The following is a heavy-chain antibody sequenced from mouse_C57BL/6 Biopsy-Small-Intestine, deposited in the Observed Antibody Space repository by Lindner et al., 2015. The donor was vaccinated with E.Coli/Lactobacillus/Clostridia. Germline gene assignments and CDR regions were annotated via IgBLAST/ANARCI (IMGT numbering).Heavy chain of an antibody. CDR3: ARGPGGGSPDY. D-gene: IGHD1-1*02. J-gene: IGHJ4*01. V-gene: IGHV1-19*01. CDR2: INPNGGRT. CDR1: GYTFSYYY. Sequence: SVKVSCRASGYTFSYYYIHWVRQAPGQGLQWVALINPNGGRTSYAPASQGRATMSRDESRGTVLLEIFGLRSDDTAVYYCARGPGGGSPDYWGQGTLVSVSS.